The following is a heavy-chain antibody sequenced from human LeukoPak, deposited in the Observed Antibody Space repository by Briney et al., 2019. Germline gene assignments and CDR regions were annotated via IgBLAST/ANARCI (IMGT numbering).Heavy chain of an antibody. CDR1: GGSFSGYY. CDR2: ILHSGST. V-gene: IGHV4-34*12. J-gene: IGHJ6*02. D-gene: IGHD6-25*01. Sequence: PSETLSLTCAVYGGSFSGYYWSWIRQPPGKGLEWIGSILHSGSTYYNPSLKSRVTISVDTSKNQFSLKLSSVTAADTAVYYCARVGAAAGYGMDVWGQGTTVTVSS. CDR3: ARVGAAAGYGMDV.